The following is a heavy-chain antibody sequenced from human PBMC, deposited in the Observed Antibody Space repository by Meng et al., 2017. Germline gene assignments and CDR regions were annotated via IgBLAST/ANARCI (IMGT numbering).Heavy chain of an antibody. V-gene: IGHV1-69*01. CDR3: AGTVLGRQWSLDY. CDR1: GGTFSSYA. CDR2: FIPIFGTT. J-gene: IGHJ4*02. Sequence: VPSAGWFEKPGSSVEVSLKASGGTFSSYAISCGPQARGQGLDWLGGFIPIFGTTNYGQKFQGIVTISAGESTSTSYMVLGSLKSEETAGYYLAGTVLGRQWSLDYWGQGTLVTVSS. D-gene: IGHD3-3*02.